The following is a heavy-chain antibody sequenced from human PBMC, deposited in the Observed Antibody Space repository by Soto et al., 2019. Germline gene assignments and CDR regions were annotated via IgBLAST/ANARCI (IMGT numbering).Heavy chain of an antibody. J-gene: IGHJ4*02. Sequence: SETLSLTCTVSGGSISNYYWSWIRQPAGKGLEWIGRIYTSGSTDYNPSLKSRVTISIDTSKNQFSLKVTSMTAADTAVYYCARERREEIHDGYDIDYWGQGTLVTVSS. D-gene: IGHD5-12*01. CDR1: GGSISNYY. CDR2: IYTSGST. V-gene: IGHV4-4*07. CDR3: ARERREEIHDGYDIDY.